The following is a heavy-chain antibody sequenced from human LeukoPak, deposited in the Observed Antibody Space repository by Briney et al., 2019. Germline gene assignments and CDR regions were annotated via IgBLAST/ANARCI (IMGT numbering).Heavy chain of an antibody. J-gene: IGHJ3*02. V-gene: IGHV1-69*13. CDR3: ARALRAARPDNDAFDI. CDR1: GYTFTNYG. Sequence: SVKVSCKASGYTFTNYGITWVRQAPGQGLEWMGGIIPIFGTANYAQKFQGRVTITADESTSTAYMELSSLRSEDTAVYYCARALRAARPDNDAFDIWGQGTMVTVSS. D-gene: IGHD6-6*01. CDR2: IIPIFGTA.